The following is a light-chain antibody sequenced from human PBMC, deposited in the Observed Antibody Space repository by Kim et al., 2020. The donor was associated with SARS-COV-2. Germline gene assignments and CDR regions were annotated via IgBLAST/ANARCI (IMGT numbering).Light chain of an antibody. CDR3: TSYTKSDTLL. Sequence: GHSCILSCTRTNSDVGVYDYVSWYQQRPGKAPNLIIYDVTNRPSGVSNRFSGSKSGNTASLTISGLQAEDEADYYCTSYTKSDTLLFGGGTQLTVL. V-gene: IGLV2-14*03. CDR1: NSDVGVYDY. CDR2: DVT. J-gene: IGLJ2*01.